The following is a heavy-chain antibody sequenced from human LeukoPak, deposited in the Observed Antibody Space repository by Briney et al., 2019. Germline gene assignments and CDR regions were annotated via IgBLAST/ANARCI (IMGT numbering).Heavy chain of an antibody. V-gene: IGHV4-59*12. CDR2: FYHGGST. J-gene: IGHJ3*02. CDR1: GGSISSYY. CDR3: ARGPDDAFDI. Sequence: SETLSLTCTVSGGSISSYYWSWIRQPPGKGLEWIGTFYHGGSTYYNPSLKSRVTMSVDTSKNQFSLKLSSVTAADTAVYYCARGPDDAFDIWGQGTMVTVSS.